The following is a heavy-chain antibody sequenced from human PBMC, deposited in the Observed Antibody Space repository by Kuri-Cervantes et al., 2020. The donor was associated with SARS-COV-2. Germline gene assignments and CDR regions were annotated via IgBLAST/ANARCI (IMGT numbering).Heavy chain of an antibody. CDR3: AGEQWLGPFDY. D-gene: IGHD6-19*01. V-gene: IGHV4-59*01. CDR2: IYYSGST. CDR1: GGSFSGYY. Sequence: SQTLSLTCAVYGGSFSGYYWTWIRQPPGKGLEWIGYIYYSGSTNYNPSLKSRVTISVDTSKNQFSLKLSSVTAADTAVYYCAGEQWLGPFDYWGQGTLVIVSS. J-gene: IGHJ4*02.